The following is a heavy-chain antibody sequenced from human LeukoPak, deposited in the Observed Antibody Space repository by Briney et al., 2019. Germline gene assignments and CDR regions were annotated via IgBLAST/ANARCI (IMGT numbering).Heavy chain of an antibody. CDR3: ARVAAAGRDY. Sequence: ASVKVSCKASGYTFTSYDINWVRQATGQGLEWMGWMNPNSGNTGYAQKFQGRVTMTRDTSISTAYMELSRLRSDDTAVYYCARVAAAGRDYWGQGTLVTVSS. D-gene: IGHD6-13*01. J-gene: IGHJ4*02. V-gene: IGHV1-8*01. CDR2: MNPNSGNT. CDR1: GYTFTSYD.